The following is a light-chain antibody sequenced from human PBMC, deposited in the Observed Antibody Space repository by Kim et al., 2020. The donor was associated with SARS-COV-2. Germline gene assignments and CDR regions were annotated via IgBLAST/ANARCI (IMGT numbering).Light chain of an antibody. Sequence: TAVGDRVTITCRASQTISRYLNWYQQKPGKAPKILIYAAVGLQSGVPSRFSGSGSGTDFTLTISSLQPEEVATYYCQQTYSFPNSFGQGTKVDIK. CDR2: AAV. J-gene: IGKJ2*03. CDR1: QTISRY. CDR3: QQTYSFPNS. V-gene: IGKV1-39*01.